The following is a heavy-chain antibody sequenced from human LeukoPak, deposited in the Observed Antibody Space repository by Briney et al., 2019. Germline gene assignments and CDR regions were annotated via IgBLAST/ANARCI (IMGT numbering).Heavy chain of an antibody. Sequence: GGSLRLSCAASGFTFSSYDMHWVRQAPGKGLEWVAFMQYDGSNKYYAESVKGRFTISRDNSKNTLYLQMNSLGPEDTAVYYCARDPYSGNYGNYYYYYMDVWGKGTTVTISS. CDR3: ARDPYSGNYGNYYYYYMDV. D-gene: IGHD1-26*01. J-gene: IGHJ6*03. CDR2: MQYDGSNK. V-gene: IGHV3-30*02. CDR1: GFTFSSYD.